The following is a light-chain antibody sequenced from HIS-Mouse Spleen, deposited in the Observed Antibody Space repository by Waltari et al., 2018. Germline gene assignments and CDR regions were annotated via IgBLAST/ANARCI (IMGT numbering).Light chain of an antibody. CDR3: YSTDSSGNHRV. V-gene: IGLV3-10*01. Sequence: SYELTPPPSVSVSPGQTARITCSGDALPKTYAYSYQQKSGQAPVLVIYEDSKRPSGIPERFSGSSSGTMATLTISGAQVEDEADYYCYSTDSSGNHRVFGGGTKLTVL. CDR1: ALPKTY. CDR2: EDS. J-gene: IGLJ2*01.